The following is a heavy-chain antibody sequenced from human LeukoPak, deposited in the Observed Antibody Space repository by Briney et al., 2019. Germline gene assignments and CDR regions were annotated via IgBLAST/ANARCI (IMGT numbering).Heavy chain of an antibody. CDR2: ISSSSSYI. CDR1: GFTFSSYS. V-gene: IGHV3-21*01. Sequence: NSGGSLRLSCAASGFTFSSYSMNGVRQAPGKGLEWVSSISSSSSYIYYADSVKGRFTLSRDNAKNSLYLQMNSLRAEDTAVYYCARDKGLDYWGQGTLVTVSS. CDR3: ARDKGLDY. J-gene: IGHJ4*02.